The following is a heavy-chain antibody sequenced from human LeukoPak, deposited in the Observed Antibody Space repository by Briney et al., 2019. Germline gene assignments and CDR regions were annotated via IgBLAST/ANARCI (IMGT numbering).Heavy chain of an antibody. CDR1: GYTFTNYA. D-gene: IGHD1-26*01. V-gene: IGHV7-4-1*02. CDR2: INTNSGNP. J-gene: IGHJ4*02. CDR3: ARGTPQSNSGRYPPLDY. Sequence: ASVKVSCKASGYTFTNYAMNWVRQAPGQGLEWTGWINTNSGNPTYAQGFTGRFVFSLDTSVSTAYLQISSLKAEDTAVYYCARGTPQSNSGRYPPLDYWGQGTLVTVSS.